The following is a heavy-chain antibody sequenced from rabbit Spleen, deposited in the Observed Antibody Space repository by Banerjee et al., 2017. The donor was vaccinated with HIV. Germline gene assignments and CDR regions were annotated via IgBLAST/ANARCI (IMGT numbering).Heavy chain of an antibody. V-gene: IGHV1S40*01. CDR3: ARDATIHDLNL. J-gene: IGHJ4*01. CDR1: GFSFSGSYW. D-gene: IGHD4-1*01. Sequence: QSLEESGGDLVQPGASLTLTCTASGFSFSGSYWIAWVRQAPGKGPEWTASIYFGGSGITWYASWAKGRFTISKTSSTTVTLQMTSLTAADTATYFCARDATIHDLNLWGQGTLVTVS. CDR2: IYFGGSGIT.